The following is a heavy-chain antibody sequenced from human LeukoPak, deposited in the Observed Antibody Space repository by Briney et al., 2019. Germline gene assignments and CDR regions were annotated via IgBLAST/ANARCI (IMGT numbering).Heavy chain of an antibody. CDR3: ASLYYYDSSGPYYFDY. V-gene: IGHV4-39*07. Sequence: SETLSLTCTVSGASISSQNYYWGWVRQPPGKGLEWIGSIHHSDGTYHNPSLKSRVTISVDTSKNQFSLKLSSVTAADTAVYYCASLYYYDSSGPYYFDYWGQGTLVTVSS. J-gene: IGHJ4*02. D-gene: IGHD3-22*01. CDR1: GASISSQNYY. CDR2: IHHSDGT.